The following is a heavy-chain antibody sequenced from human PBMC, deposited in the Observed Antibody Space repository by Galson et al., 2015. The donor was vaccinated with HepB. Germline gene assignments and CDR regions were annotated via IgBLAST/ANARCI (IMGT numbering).Heavy chain of an antibody. J-gene: IGHJ3*02. V-gene: IGHV5-10-1*01. CDR3: ARHPPQAFDI. CDR2: IDPRDSYI. CDR1: GYDFPSYW. Sequence: QSGAEVKKPGESLRISRKGFGYDFPSYWISWLRQMPGRGLEWMGRIDPRDSYIIYSPSFQGHVTISVDKSINTAYVQWSSLMASDTAMYFCARHPPQAFDIWGQGTMVTVSS.